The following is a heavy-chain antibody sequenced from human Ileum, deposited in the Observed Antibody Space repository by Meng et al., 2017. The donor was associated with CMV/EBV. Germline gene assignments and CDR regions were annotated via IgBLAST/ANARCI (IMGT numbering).Heavy chain of an antibody. V-gene: IGHV3-53*01. CDR2: IYAGGST. CDR3: ARVNFDFWSGYQDY. Sequence: GESLKISCAASGFSVSSNYMSWVRQAPGKGLEWVSVIYAGGSTYYADSVEGRFTISRDNSKNTVYLQMNSLRAEDTAVYYCARVNFDFWSGYQDYWSQGTLVTVSS. CDR1: GFSVSSNY. J-gene: IGHJ4*02. D-gene: IGHD3-3*01.